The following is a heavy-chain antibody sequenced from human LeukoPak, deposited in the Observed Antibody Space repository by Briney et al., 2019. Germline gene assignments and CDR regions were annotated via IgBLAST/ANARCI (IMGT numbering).Heavy chain of an antibody. CDR1: GFTFSRYA. V-gene: IGHV3-23*01. D-gene: IGHD2-2*01. CDR2: ISGSGGST. J-gene: IGHJ4*02. CDR3: AKSRDHSTSNFFDY. Sequence: GGSLRLSCAASGFTFSRYAMNWVRQAPGKGLEWVSTISGSGGSTFYADSVKGRFTISRDNSKNTLYLQMNTLRAEDTAIYYCAKSRDHSTSNFFDYWGQGTLVTVSS.